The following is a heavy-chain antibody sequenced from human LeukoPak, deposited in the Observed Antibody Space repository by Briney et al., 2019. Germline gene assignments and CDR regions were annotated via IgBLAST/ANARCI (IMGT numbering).Heavy chain of an antibody. CDR2: LNYYSGDT. CDR1: GYTFTAYY. V-gene: IGHV1-2*02. J-gene: IGHJ4*02. Sequence: EDSVKVSCKASGYTFTAYYLHWVRQAPGQGLEWMGWLNYYSGDTNNAQNFQGRVTMTRDTSINTAHMELSRLRSDDTAVFYCVRSSYDSSLRFDDYWGQGTLVTVS. CDR3: VRSSYDSSLRFDDY. D-gene: IGHD3-22*01.